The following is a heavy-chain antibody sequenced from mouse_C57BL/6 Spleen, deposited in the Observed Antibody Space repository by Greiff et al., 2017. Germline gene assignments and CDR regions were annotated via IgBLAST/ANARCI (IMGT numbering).Heavy chain of an antibody. CDR2: IDPNSGGT. J-gene: IGHJ4*01. D-gene: IGHD3-2*02. Sequence: QVQLQQPGAELVKPGASVKLSCKASGYTFTSYWMHWVKQRPGRGLGWIGRIDPNSGGTKYNEKFKSKATLTVDKPSSTAYMQLSSLTSEDSAVYYCARGSSGYVGYAMDYWGQGTSVTVSS. CDR3: ARGSSGYVGYAMDY. CDR1: GYTFTSYW. V-gene: IGHV1-72*01.